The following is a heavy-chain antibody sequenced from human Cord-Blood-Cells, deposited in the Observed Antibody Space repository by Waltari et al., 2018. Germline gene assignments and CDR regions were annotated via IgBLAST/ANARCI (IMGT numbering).Heavy chain of an antibody. D-gene: IGHD2-8*01. V-gene: IGHV3-7*01. CDR2: IKQDGSEK. J-gene: IGHJ3*02. CDR3: ASTNDAFDI. CDR1: GFTLRIYW. Sequence: EVQLVESGGGLVQPGGSLRLSCAASGFTLRIYWMSWVRQAPGKGMEWVANIKQDGSEKYYVDSVKGRFTISRDNAKNSLYLQMNSLRAEDTAVYYCASTNDAFDIWGQGTMVTVSS.